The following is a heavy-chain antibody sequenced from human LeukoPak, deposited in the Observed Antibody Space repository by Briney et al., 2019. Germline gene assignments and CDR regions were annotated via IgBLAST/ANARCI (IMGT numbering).Heavy chain of an antibody. J-gene: IGHJ4*02. D-gene: IGHD1-1*01. CDR3: ARHVSLRGGTGILDF. CDR2: IYPGDSDT. CDR1: RYSFPIYW. V-gene: IGHV5-51*01. Sequence: GESLKISCEGSRYSFPIYWTGWVRQMPGKGLEWMGFIYPGDSDTRYSPSLQGQVTISVDKSINTAYLQWSSLKASDTAMYYCARHVSLRGGTGILDFWGQGTLSPSPQ.